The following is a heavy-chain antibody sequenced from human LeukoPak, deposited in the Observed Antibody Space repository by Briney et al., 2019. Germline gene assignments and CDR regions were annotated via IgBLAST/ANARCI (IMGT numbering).Heavy chain of an antibody. Sequence: GGSLRLSCVASGFTFSSFSMNWVRQAPGKGPEWVSSISSSSSYKYYADSLKGRFTISRDNAKNSLYLQMDSLRADDTAVYYCVRDAGTLVRGGYFDYWGQGILVTVSS. CDR3: VRDAGTLVRGGYFDY. D-gene: IGHD3-10*01. J-gene: IGHJ4*02. V-gene: IGHV3-21*01. CDR2: ISSSSSYK. CDR1: GFTFSSFS.